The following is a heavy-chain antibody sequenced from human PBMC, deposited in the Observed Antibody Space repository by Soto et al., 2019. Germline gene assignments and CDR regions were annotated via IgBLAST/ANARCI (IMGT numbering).Heavy chain of an antibody. CDR3: ARSTGGEFDP. CDR1: GGSISSSGYY. J-gene: IGHJ5*02. V-gene: IGHV4-39*07. Sequence: PSETLSLTCTVSGGSISSSGYYWGWIRQPPGKGLEWIGYIYYSGSTYYNPSLKSRVTISLDTSNSHFSLKLTSVTLADTAVYYCARSTGGEFDPWGQGTLVTVSS. CDR2: IYYSGST. D-gene: IGHD2-21*01.